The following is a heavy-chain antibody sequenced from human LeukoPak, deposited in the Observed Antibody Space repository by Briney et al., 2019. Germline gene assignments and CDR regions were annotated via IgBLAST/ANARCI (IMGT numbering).Heavy chain of an antibody. CDR1: GFTFSSYS. D-gene: IGHD6-19*01. J-gene: IGHJ3*02. Sequence: GALRLSCAASGFTFSSYSMNWVRQAPGKGLEWVSSISSSSSYIYYADSVKGRFTISRDNAKNSLYLQMNSLRAEDTAVYYCARDMTDLSAVAGTGAFDIWGQGTMVTVSS. CDR2: ISSSSSYI. CDR3: ARDMTDLSAVAGTGAFDI. V-gene: IGHV3-21*01.